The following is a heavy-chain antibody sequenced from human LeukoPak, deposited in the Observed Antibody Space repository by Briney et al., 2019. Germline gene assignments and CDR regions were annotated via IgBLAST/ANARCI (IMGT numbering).Heavy chain of an antibody. Sequence: SETLSLTCAVYGGSFSGYYWSWIRQPPGKGLEWIGEINHSGSTNYNPSLKSRVTISVDTSKNQFSLKLSSVTAADTAVYYCARDYGYWGQGTLVTVSS. CDR3: ARDYGY. J-gene: IGHJ4*02. CDR2: INHSGST. V-gene: IGHV4-34*01. D-gene: IGHD4-17*01. CDR1: GGSFSGYY.